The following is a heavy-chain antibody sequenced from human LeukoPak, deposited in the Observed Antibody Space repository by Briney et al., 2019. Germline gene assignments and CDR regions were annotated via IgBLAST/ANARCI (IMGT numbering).Heavy chain of an antibody. V-gene: IGHV3-23*01. Sequence: GRSLRLSCAASGFTFSSHAMSWVRQAPGKGLEWVSTLSGSGGSKYYADSVKGRFTISRDNSKNTLYLQMNSLRAEDTAVYYCAKVPAAYCGGDCYYDYWGQGTLVTVSS. CDR1: GFTFSSHA. J-gene: IGHJ4*02. CDR2: LSGSGGSK. CDR3: AKVPAAYCGGDCYYDY. D-gene: IGHD2-21*02.